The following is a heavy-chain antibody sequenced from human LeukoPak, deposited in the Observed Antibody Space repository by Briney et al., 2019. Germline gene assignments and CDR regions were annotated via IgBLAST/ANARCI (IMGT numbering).Heavy chain of an antibody. J-gene: IGHJ5*02. CDR2: ISAYNGNT. V-gene: IGHV1-18*01. CDR1: GGTFSSYA. D-gene: IGHD2-2*01. Sequence: ASVKVSCKASGGTFSSYAISWVRQAPGQGLEWMGWISAYNGNTNYAQKLQGRVTMTTDTSTSTAYMELRSLRSDDTAVYYCARDVGCSSTSCTKTNWFDPWGQGTLVTVSS. CDR3: ARDVGCSSTSCTKTNWFDP.